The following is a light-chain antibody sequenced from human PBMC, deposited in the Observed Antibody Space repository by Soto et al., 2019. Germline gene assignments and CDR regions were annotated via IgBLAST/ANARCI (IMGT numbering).Light chain of an antibody. Sequence: DIQMTQSPPTLPASVGDRVTITCRASQRISSWLAWYQQKPGKAPKLLIYDVSSLESGVPSRFSGSGSGTDFTLTISSLQPDDFAAYYCQQYNSYSWTFGQGTKVEIK. J-gene: IGKJ1*01. CDR1: QRISSW. CDR2: DVS. V-gene: IGKV1-5*01. CDR3: QQYNSYSWT.